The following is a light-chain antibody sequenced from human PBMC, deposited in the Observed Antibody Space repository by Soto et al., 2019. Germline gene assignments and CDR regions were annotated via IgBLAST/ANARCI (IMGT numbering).Light chain of an antibody. CDR2: WAS. Sequence: DIVMTQYPDSLAVSLGERATINCKSSQRVLRSSNNKTHLSWYQQKPRQPPKLLTYWASTRESGVPDRFSGSGSGAEFTLTITNVQAEDVAVYYCQQYLSIPYTFGQGTKVEIK. CDR3: QQYLSIPYT. CDR1: QRVLRSSNNKTH. J-gene: IGKJ2*01. V-gene: IGKV4-1*01.